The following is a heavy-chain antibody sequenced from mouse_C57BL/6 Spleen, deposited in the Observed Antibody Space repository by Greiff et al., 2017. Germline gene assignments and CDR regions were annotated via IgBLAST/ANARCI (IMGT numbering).Heavy chain of an antibody. J-gene: IGHJ2*01. D-gene: IGHD3-1*01. Sequence: QVQLQQPGAELVKPGASVKLSCKASGYTFTSYWMHWVNQRPGQGLEWIGMIRPNSGSTNYNENFKSKATLTVDNSPSTAYMQLSSLTSEDSAVYYCARRGSFDYWGQGTTLTVSS. CDR3: ARRGSFDY. CDR2: IRPNSGST. CDR1: GYTFTSYW. V-gene: IGHV1-64*01.